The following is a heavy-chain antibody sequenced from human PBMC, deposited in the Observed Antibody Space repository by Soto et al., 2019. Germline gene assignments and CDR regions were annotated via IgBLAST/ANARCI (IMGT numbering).Heavy chain of an antibody. Sequence: GGSLRLSCAASGFTFSSYAMSWVRQAPGKGLEWVSAISGSGGSTYYADSVKGRFTISRDNSKNTLYLQMNSLRAEDTAVYYCAKDPRLTGTTFYYFDYWGQGTLVTVSS. D-gene: IGHD1-7*01. J-gene: IGHJ4*02. V-gene: IGHV3-23*01. CDR2: ISGSGGST. CDR1: GFTFSSYA. CDR3: AKDPRLTGTTFYYFDY.